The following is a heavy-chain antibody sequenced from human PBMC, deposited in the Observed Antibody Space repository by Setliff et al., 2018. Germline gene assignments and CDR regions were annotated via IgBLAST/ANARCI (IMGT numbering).Heavy chain of an antibody. CDR1: GGSISSYY. V-gene: IGHV4-59*08. Sequence: SETLSLTCTVSGGSISSYYWSWIRQPAGKGLEWIGHIYHSGSTYYNPSLKSRVTISVDTSKNQFSLKLSSVTAADTAVYYCARENLSSGWYVGGYYYYYGMDVWGQGTTVTVSS. CDR2: IYHSGST. D-gene: IGHD6-19*01. CDR3: ARENLSSGWYVGGYYYYYGMDV. J-gene: IGHJ6*02.